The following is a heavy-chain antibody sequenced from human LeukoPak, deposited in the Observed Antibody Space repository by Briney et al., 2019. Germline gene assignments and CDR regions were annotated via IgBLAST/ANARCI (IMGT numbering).Heavy chain of an antibody. V-gene: IGHV1-69*04. CDR2: IIPILGIA. J-gene: IGHJ4*02. D-gene: IGHD6-19*01. CDR1: GGTFSSYA. Sequence: ASVKVSCKASGGTFSSYAISWVRQAPGQGLEWMGRIIPILGIANYAQKFQGRVTITADKSTSTAYMELSSLRSEDTAVYYCARGGAPVAGTLFDYWGQGTLVTVSS. CDR3: ARGGAPVAGTLFDY.